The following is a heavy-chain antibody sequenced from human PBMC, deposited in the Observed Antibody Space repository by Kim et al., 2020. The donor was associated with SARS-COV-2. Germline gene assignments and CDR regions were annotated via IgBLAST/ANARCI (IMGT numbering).Heavy chain of an antibody. CDR1: GYVFTDYY. V-gene: IGHV1-46*01. D-gene: IGHD3-16*01. CDR3: ARGGWGSDDY. J-gene: IGHJ4*02. Sequence: ASVKVSCKASGYVFTDYYIHWMRQAPGQGLDWMGIINPSDGTTRYSQKFQGRVTVTRDTSTRTVYMEFSSLKSEDTAVDFCARGGWGSDDYLGQGALVTVSS. CDR2: INPSDGTT.